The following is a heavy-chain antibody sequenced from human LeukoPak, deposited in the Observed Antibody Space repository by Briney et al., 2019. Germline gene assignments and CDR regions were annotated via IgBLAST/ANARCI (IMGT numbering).Heavy chain of an antibody. Sequence: ASVKVSCKASGYTFTSYYMHWVRQAPGQGLEWMGIINPSGGSTSYAQKFQGRVTMTRDMSTSTVYMELSSLRSEDTAVYYCGRDYDGGHCTNGVCPEDYGAQGPRVPVPS. V-gene: IGHV1-46*01. D-gene: IGHD2-8*01. CDR3: GRDYDGGHCTNGVCPEDY. CDR2: INPSGGST. CDR1: GYTFTSYY. J-gene: IGHJ4*02.